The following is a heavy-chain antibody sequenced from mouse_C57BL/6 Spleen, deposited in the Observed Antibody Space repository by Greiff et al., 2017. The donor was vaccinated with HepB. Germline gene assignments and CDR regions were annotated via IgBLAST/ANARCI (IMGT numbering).Heavy chain of an antibody. Sequence: EVMLVESGGGLVKPGGSLKLSCAASGFTFSSYAMSWVRQTPEKRLEWVATISDGGSYTYYPDNVKGRFTISRDNAKNNLYLQMSRLKSEDTAMYYCARYLYYEYDDFDYWGQGTTVTVSS. CDR3: ARYLYYEYDDFDY. J-gene: IGHJ2*01. CDR2: ISDGGSYT. V-gene: IGHV5-4*03. D-gene: IGHD2-4*01. CDR1: GFTFSSYA.